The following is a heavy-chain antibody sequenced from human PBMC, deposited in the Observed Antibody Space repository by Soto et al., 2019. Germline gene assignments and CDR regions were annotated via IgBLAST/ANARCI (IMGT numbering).Heavy chain of an antibody. Sequence: EVQLVESGGGLVQPGGSLRLSCGASGFTFYTYWMNWVRQAPGMGLEWVAKIKSDGSEKYYVDSVKGRFTISRDNTKNSMNLQMNRLRDEGSVMYHCTTDQGGWWGPGTLVTVSS. V-gene: IGHV3-7*01. CDR1: GFTFYTYW. CDR2: IKSDGSEK. D-gene: IGHD6-19*01. J-gene: IGHJ4*02. CDR3: TTDQGGW.